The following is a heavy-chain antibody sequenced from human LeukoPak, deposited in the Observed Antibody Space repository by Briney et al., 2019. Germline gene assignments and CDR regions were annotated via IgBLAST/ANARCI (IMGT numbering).Heavy chain of an antibody. J-gene: IGHJ4*02. CDR1: GFTFSSYA. CDR3: AKDVGYGSGSYIDY. V-gene: IGHV3-9*01. Sequence: GGSLRLSCAASGFTFSSYAMSWVRQAPGKGLEWVSGISWNSGSIGYADSLKGRFTISRDNAKNSLYLQMNSLRAEDTALYYCAKDVGYGSGSYIDYWGQGTLVTVSS. D-gene: IGHD3-10*01. CDR2: ISWNSGSI.